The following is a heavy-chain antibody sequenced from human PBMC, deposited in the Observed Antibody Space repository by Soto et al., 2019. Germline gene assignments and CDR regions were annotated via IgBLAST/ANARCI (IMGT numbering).Heavy chain of an antibody. Sequence: GESLKISCEGSGYIFTSYWIGWVRQMPGKGLEWMGIIYPGDSDTRYSPSFQGQVTISADKSISTAYLQWNSLKASDTAMYFCARLDHFDTSARSTGDFDDWGQGTLVTVSS. CDR3: ARLDHFDTSARSTGDFDD. V-gene: IGHV5-51*01. CDR1: GYIFTSYW. CDR2: IYPGDSDT. D-gene: IGHD3-22*01. J-gene: IGHJ4*02.